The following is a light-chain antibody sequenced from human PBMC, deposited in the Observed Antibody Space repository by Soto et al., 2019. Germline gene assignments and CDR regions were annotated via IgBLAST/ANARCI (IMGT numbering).Light chain of an antibody. CDR3: QQYDSSPPT. V-gene: IGKV3-20*01. Sequence: EIVLTQSPGTLSLSPGERATLSCRASQSVNSNYLAWYQRKPGQAPRLLIYGASHRATDIPYRFSASGSGTDFTLTITRLEPEDFAVYYCQQYDSSPPTFGQGTKVEIK. CDR2: GAS. J-gene: IGKJ1*01. CDR1: QSVNSNY.